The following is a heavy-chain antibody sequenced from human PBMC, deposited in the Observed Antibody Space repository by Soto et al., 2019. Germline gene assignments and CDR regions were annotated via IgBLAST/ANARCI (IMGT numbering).Heavy chain of an antibody. CDR1: GGSISSSSYY. J-gene: IGHJ6*03. CDR2: IYYSGST. Sequence: SETLSLTCTVSGGSISSSSYYWGWIRQPPGKGLEWIGSIYYSGSTYYNPSLKSRVTISVDTSKNQFSLKLSSVTAADTAVYYCARLGGSPSSRGYYYYMDVWGKGTTVTVSS. V-gene: IGHV4-39*01. CDR3: ARLGGSPSSRGYYYYMDV. D-gene: IGHD6-13*01.